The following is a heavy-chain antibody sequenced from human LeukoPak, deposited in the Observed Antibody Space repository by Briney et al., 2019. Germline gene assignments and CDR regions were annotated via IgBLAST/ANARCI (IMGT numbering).Heavy chain of an antibody. V-gene: IGHV4-39*01. CDR3: ARRGTSGWAYYFDF. CDR1: GDSISSSSNY. D-gene: IGHD6-19*01. CDR2: VYRSGST. Sequence: SETLSLTSDVSGDSISSSSNYWGWVRHLPGKGLEWIGSVYRSGSTYYNPSLKSRVTISVDTSKNQFTLNLTSVTAADTAVYHCARRGTSGWAYYFDFWGPGSLLTVSS. J-gene: IGHJ4*02.